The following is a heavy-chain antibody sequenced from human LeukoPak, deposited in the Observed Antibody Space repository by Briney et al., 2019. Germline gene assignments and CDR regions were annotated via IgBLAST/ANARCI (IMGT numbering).Heavy chain of an antibody. V-gene: IGHV1-18*01. CDR1: GYTFTSYG. Sequence: ASVKVSCKASGYTFTSYGISWVRQAPGQGLEWMGWISTYNGNTNSVQKLQDRVTMTTDTSTSTAYMELRSLRSDDTAVYYCARTNGYDSSGYDYWGQGTLVTVSS. CDR3: ARTNGYDSSGYDY. D-gene: IGHD3-22*01. CDR2: ISTYNGNT. J-gene: IGHJ4*02.